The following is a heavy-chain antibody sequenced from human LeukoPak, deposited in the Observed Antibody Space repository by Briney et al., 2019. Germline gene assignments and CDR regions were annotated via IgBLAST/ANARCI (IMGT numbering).Heavy chain of an antibody. CDR2: TYYRSKWYN. V-gene: IGHV6-1*01. J-gene: IGHJ6*03. CDR3: ARLPVYYYYMDV. D-gene: IGHD1-14*01. CDR1: GDSVSGNSAA. Sequence: SQTLSLTCAISGDSVSGNSAAWNWIRQSPSRGLEWLGRTYYRSKWYNDYAVSVKSRITINPDTSKNQFSLKLSSVTAADTAVYYCARLPVYYYYMDVWGKGTTVTVSS.